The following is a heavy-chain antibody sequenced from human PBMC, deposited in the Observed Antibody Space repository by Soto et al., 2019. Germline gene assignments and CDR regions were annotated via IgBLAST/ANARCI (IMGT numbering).Heavy chain of an antibody. V-gene: IGHV3-33*01. J-gene: IGHJ6*02. D-gene: IGHD5-18*01. CDR1: GFTFSSYG. Sequence: GGSLRLSCAASGFTFSSYGMHWVRQAPGKGLEWVAVIWYDGSNKYYADSVKGRFTISRDNSKNTLYLQMNSLRAEDTAVYYCARAREGGYSYGWSAMDVWGQGTTVTVSS. CDR2: IWYDGSNK. CDR3: ARAREGGYSYGWSAMDV.